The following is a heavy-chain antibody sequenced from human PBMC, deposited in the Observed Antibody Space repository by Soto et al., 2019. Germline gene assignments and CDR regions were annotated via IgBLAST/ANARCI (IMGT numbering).Heavy chain of an antibody. CDR2: ISSSSSYI. J-gene: IGHJ4*02. CDR3: ARVSSVTAND. CDR1: GFAFSSYS. D-gene: IGHD5-18*01. Sequence: GGSLRLSCAASGFAFSSYSMNWVRQAPGKGLEWVSSISSSSSYIYYADSVKGRFTISRDNAKNSLYLQMNSLRAEDTAVYYCARVSSVTANDWGQGTLVTVSS. V-gene: IGHV3-21*01.